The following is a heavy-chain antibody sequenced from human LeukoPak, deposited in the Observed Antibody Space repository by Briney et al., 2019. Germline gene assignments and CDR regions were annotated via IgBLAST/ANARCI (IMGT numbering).Heavy chain of an antibody. CDR1: GFNFITAA. V-gene: IGHV3-23*01. Sequence: GGSLRLSCAASGFNFITAAMTWVRQAPGKGLEWVSLIGSSGGSTYYADSVKGRLTISRDNFNHTLSLQMNSLRVEDTAIYYCVKDIQLSTWGLGTMVAVSS. CDR2: IGSSGGST. CDR3: VKDIQLST. D-gene: IGHD5-24*01. J-gene: IGHJ3*01.